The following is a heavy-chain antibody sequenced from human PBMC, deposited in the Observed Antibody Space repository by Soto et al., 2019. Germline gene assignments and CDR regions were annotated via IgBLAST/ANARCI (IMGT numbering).Heavy chain of an antibody. V-gene: IGHV3-30-3*01. CDR2: ISYDGSNK. CDR3: ARDLHPGYNWNYLDY. J-gene: IGHJ4*02. CDR1: GFTFSSYA. Sequence: PGGSLRLSCAASGFTFSSYAMHWVRQAPGKGLEWVAVISYDGSNKYYADSVKGRFTISRDNSKNMLYLQMNSLRAEDTAVYYCARDLHPGYNWNYLDYWGQGTMVTVYS. D-gene: IGHD1-7*01.